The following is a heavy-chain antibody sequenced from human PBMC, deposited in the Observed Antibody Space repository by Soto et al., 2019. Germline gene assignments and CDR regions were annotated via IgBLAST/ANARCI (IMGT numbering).Heavy chain of an antibody. CDR2: IYLHDDK. CDR1: GFSLSTSGVG. CDR3: APILYDSVWGTNWFHP. J-gene: IGHJ5*02. Sequence: QITLKESGPTLVKPSQALTLTCTVSGFSLSTSGVGVGWIRQPPGKALEWLALIYLHDDKRYSPSLKRRLNITQDAPKNQAVHTMSTMHPVDTARYYCAPILYDSVWGTNWFHPWGHGTLVTVSS. V-gene: IGHV2-5*01. D-gene: IGHD3-16*01.